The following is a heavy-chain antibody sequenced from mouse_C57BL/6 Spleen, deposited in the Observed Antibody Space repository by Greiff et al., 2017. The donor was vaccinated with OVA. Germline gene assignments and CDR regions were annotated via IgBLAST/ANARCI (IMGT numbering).Heavy chain of an antibody. V-gene: IGHV3-6*01. J-gene: IGHJ4*01. Sequence: ESGPGLVKPSQSLSLTCSVTGYSITSGYYWNWIRQFPGNKLEWMGYISYDGSNNYNPSLKNRISITRDTSKNQFFLKLNSVTTEDTATYYCARDHSSGYVGYYAMDYWGQGTSVTVSS. CDR2: ISYDGSN. D-gene: IGHD3-2*02. CDR1: GYSITSGYY. CDR3: ARDHSSGYVGYYAMDY.